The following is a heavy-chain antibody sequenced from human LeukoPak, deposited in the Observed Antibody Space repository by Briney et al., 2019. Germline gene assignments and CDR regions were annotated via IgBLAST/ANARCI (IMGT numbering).Heavy chain of an antibody. D-gene: IGHD6-6*01. CDR1: GFTFSIYG. Sequence: GGSLRLSCAASGFTFSIYGMHWVRQAPGKGLEWVAVISYDGSDKYYADSVKGRFTISRDNSKNTLYLQMGSLRAEDMAVYYCAREASIVVRCSDYWGQGTLVTVSS. CDR2: ISYDGSDK. J-gene: IGHJ4*02. V-gene: IGHV3-30*03. CDR3: AREASIVVRCSDY.